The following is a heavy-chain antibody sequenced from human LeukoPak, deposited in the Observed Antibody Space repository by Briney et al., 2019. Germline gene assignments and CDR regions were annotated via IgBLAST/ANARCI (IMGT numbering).Heavy chain of an antibody. CDR3: ASHTGGPEDY. CDR1: GYTFIRYS. Sequence: ASVTVSCKASGYTFIRYSISWVRQAPGQGLEWMGWISNFNQNTKYAQKFQGRVTLTTDTSTSTAYMEMRSLRSDDTAVYYCASHTGGPEDYWGQGTLVTVSS. CDR2: ISNFNQNT. V-gene: IGHV1-18*01. J-gene: IGHJ4*02. D-gene: IGHD1-14*01.